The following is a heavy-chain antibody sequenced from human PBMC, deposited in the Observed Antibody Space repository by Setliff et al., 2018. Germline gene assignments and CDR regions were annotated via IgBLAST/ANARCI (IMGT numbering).Heavy chain of an antibody. CDR1: GGGFSSYG. D-gene: IGHD3-22*01. Sequence: GASVKVSCKASGGGFSSYGISWVRQAPGQGLEWMGRIIPIFGTANYTQKLQGRVTITADASANTAYMELSSLRSEDTAMYYCARDRYFYDSSGQRSGYYYFMDVWGRGTTVTVSS. J-gene: IGHJ6*03. V-gene: IGHV1-69*13. CDR3: ARDRYFYDSSGQRSGYYYFMDV. CDR2: IIPIFGTA.